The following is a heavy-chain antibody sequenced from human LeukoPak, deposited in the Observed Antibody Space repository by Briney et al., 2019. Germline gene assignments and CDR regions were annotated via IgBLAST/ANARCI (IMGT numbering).Heavy chain of an antibody. CDR1: GGSISSGGYY. CDR2: IYYSGST. CDR3: ARDPLSSGYSYGSRRYGMDV. Sequence: PSETLSLTCTVSGGSISSGGYYWSWIRQHPGKGLEWIGYIYYSGSTYYNPSLKSRVTISVDTSKNQFSLELSSVTAADTAVYYCARDPLSSGYSYGSRRYGMDVWGQGTTVTVSS. V-gene: IGHV4-31*03. D-gene: IGHD5-18*01. J-gene: IGHJ6*02.